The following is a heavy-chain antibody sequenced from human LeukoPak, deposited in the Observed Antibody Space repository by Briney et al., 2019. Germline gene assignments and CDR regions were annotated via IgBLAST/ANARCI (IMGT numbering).Heavy chain of an antibody. CDR2: ISSSGSTI. CDR1: GFTFSSYE. J-gene: IGHJ3*02. CDR3: ATGERHGFDI. V-gene: IGHV3-48*03. Sequence: GGSLRLSCAASGFTFSSYEMNWVRQAPGKGLEWVSYISSSGSTIYYADSVKGRFTISRDNAKNTLYLQMNSLRAEDTAVYYCATGERHGFDIWGQGTMVTVSS.